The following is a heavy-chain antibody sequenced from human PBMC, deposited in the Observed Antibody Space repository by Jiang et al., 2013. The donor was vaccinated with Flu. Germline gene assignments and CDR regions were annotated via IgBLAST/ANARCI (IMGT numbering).Heavy chain of an antibody. Sequence: GSGLVKPSETLSLTCTVSGGSISSYYWSWIRQPPGKGLEWIGYIYYSGSTNYNPSLKSRVTISVDTSKNQFSLKLSSVTAADTAVYYCARLSPAGPFDYWGQGTLVTVSS. CDR1: GGSISSYY. CDR2: IYYSGST. CDR3: ARLSPAGPFDY. V-gene: IGHV4-59*08. J-gene: IGHJ4*02. D-gene: IGHD6-19*01.